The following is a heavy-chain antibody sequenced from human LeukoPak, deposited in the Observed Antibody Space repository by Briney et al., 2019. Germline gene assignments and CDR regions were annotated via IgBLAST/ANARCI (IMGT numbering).Heavy chain of an antibody. CDR1: GFTFSSYE. D-gene: IGHD6-13*01. CDR2: ISSGSTI. J-gene: IGHJ3*02. Sequence: PGGSLRLSCAASGFTFSSYEMNWVRQAPGKGLEWVSYISSGSTIYYADSVKGRFTISRDNAKNSLYLQMNSLRAEDTAVYYCARAAGSSWEPDDAFDIWGQGTMVTVTS. CDR3: ARAAGSSWEPDDAFDI. V-gene: IGHV3-48*03.